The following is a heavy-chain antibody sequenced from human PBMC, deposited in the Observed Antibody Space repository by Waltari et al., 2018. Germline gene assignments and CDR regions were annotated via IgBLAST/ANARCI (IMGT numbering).Heavy chain of an antibody. CDR2: IKQDGSEK. Sequence: EVQLVESGGGLVQPGGSLRLSCAASGFTFSSYWMSWVRTATGKGVAWVANIKQDGSEKYYVDSVKGRFTISRDNAKNSLYLQMNSLRAEDTAVYYCARGPRIDIVVVVAATYDDFDIWGQGTMVTVSS. J-gene: IGHJ3*02. CDR3: ARGPRIDIVVVVAATYDDFDI. V-gene: IGHV3-7*01. CDR1: GFTFSSYW. D-gene: IGHD2-15*01.